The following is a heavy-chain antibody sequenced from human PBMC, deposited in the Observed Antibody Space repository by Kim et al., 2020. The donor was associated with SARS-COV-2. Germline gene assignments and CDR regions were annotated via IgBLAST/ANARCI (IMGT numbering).Heavy chain of an antibody. V-gene: IGHV4-34*01. Sequence: SETLSLTCAVYGESFSGYYWSWIRQPPGKGLEWIGEINHSGSTNYNPSLKSRVTISVDTSKNQFSLKLSSVTAADTAVYYCARGKWEDSFWSGYYRRYYYYGMDVWGQRTTVTVSP. J-gene: IGHJ6*01. CDR2: INHSGST. CDR1: GESFSGYY. CDR3: ARGKWEDSFWSGYYRRYYYYGMDV. D-gene: IGHD3-3*01.